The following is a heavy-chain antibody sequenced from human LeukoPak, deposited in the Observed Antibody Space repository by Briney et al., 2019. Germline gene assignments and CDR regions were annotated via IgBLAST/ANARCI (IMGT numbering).Heavy chain of an antibody. CDR1: GGTFSSYA. Sequence: SSVKVSCKASGGTFSSYAISSVRQAPGQGLEWMGRIIPIFGTANYAQKFQGRVTITTDESTSTAYMELSSLRSEDTAVYYCASGQDYYYYYMDVWGKGTTVTVSS. V-gene: IGHV1-69*05. J-gene: IGHJ6*03. CDR3: ASGQDYYYYYMDV. CDR2: IIPIFGTA.